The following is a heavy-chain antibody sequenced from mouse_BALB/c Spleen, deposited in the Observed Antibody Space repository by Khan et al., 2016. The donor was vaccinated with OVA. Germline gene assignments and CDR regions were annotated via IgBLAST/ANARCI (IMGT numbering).Heavy chain of an antibody. CDR2: INTYTGEP. Sequence: QIQLVQSGPELKKPGETVKISCKASGYTFTNYGMNWVKQAPGKGLKWMGWINTYTGEPTYADDFKGRFAFSLETSASTAYLQINNLKNEDTATYFCARHGGYFDVWGAGTTVTVSS. V-gene: IGHV9-3-1*01. CDR3: ARHGGYFDV. J-gene: IGHJ1*01. CDR1: GYTFTNYG.